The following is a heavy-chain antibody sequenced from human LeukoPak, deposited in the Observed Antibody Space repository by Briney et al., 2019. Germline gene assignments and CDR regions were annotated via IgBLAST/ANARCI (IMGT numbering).Heavy chain of an antibody. CDR3: AREYGYSYGYNYFDY. D-gene: IGHD5-18*01. V-gene: IGHV3-30-3*01. CDR2: ISYDGSNK. CDR1: GFTFSSYA. J-gene: IGHJ4*02. Sequence: PGRSLRLSCAASGFTFSSYAMHWVRQAPGKGLEWVAVISYDGSNKYYADSVKGRFTISRDNSKNTLYLQMNSLRAEDTAVYYCAREYGYSYGYNYFDYWGQGTLVTVSS.